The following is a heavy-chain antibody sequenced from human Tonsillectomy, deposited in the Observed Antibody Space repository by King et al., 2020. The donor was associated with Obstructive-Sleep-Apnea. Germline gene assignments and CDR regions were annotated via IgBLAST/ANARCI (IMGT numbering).Heavy chain of an antibody. CDR1: GGSFNDNH. D-gene: IGHD1-26*01. Sequence: VQLQQWGAGLLKPSETLSLNCTVSGGSFNDNHWSWIRQPPGKGLEWIGEISHSGSTSYSPSLKSRVTISLDTSNKQLSLRLSPVTAADTAVYYCARRGGNEWGATNYWGQGTLVTVSS. J-gene: IGHJ4*02. CDR3: ARRGGNEWGATNY. V-gene: IGHV4-34*01. CDR2: ISHSGST.